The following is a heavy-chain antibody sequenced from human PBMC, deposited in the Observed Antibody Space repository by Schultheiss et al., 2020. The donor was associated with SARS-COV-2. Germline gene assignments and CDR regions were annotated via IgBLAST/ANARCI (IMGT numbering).Heavy chain of an antibody. CDR1: GFTFSSYG. CDR3: ARGRSSSAPHYGMDV. V-gene: IGHV3-30*03. D-gene: IGHD6-6*01. Sequence: GESLKISCAASGFTFSSYGMHWVRQAPGKGLEWVAVIAYDGSLEFYADSVKGRFTISRDNSKNTVYLQMNSLRAEDTAVYYCARGRSSSAPHYGMDVWGQGTTVTVSS. CDR2: IAYDGSLE. J-gene: IGHJ6*02.